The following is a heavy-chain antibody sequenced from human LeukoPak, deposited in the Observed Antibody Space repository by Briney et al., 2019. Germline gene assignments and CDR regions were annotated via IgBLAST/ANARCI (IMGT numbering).Heavy chain of an antibody. CDR1: GFTFSYYA. Sequence: GGSLRLSCAAPGFTFSYYAMHWVRQAPGKGLEWVADISYDGSSKYYADSVKGRFTISRDNSKNTLYLQMNSLRAEDTAVYYCASVLNYYDSSGYYFSYWGQGTLVTVSS. J-gene: IGHJ4*02. D-gene: IGHD3-22*01. CDR3: ASVLNYYDSSGYYFSY. CDR2: ISYDGSSK. V-gene: IGHV3-30-3*01.